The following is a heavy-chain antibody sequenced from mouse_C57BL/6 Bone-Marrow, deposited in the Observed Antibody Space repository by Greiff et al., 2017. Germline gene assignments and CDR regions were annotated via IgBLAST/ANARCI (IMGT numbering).Heavy chain of an antibody. D-gene: IGHD1-1*01. J-gene: IGHJ4*01. CDR2: IYPGNSDT. V-gene: IGHV1-5*01. CDR3: TRVGTVVADYAMDY. CDR1: GYTFTSYW. Sequence: EVQLQQSGTVLARPGASVKMSCKTSGYTFTSYWMHWVKQRPGQGLEWIGAIYPGNSDTSYNQKFKGKAKLTAVTSASTAYMELSSLTNEDSAVYYCTRVGTVVADYAMDYWGQGTSVTVSS.